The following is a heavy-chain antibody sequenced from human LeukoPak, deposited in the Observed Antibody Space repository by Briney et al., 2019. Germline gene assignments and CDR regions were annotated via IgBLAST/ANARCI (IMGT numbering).Heavy chain of an antibody. D-gene: IGHD6-25*01. J-gene: IGHJ4*02. CDR3: AKVFQRDYFDY. CDR2: ISGSGGST. Sequence: GVSLRLSCAASGFTFSSCAMSWVRQAPGKGLEWVSAISGSGGSTYYADSVKGRFTISRDNSKNTLYLQMNSLRAEDTAVYYCAKVFQRDYFDYWGQGTLVTVSS. V-gene: IGHV3-23*01. CDR1: GFTFSSCA.